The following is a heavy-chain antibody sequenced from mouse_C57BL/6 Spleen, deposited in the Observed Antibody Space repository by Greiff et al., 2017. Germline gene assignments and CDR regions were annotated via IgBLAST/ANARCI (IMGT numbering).Heavy chain of an antibody. Sequence: SGFTFSDYYMYWVRQTPEKRLEWVAYISNGGGSTYYPDTVKGRFTISRDNAKNTLYLQMSRLKSEDTAMYYCARRRYGSGYFDVWGTGTTVTVSS. CDR3: ARRRYGSGYFDV. D-gene: IGHD1-1*01. CDR1: GFTFSDYY. V-gene: IGHV5-12*01. CDR2: ISNGGGST. J-gene: IGHJ1*03.